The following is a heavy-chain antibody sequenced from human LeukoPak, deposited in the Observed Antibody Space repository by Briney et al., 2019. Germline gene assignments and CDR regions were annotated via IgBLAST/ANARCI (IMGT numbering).Heavy chain of an antibody. CDR3: ARDGGAYSSDF. Sequence: SETLSLTCTVSGDSISSGGYYWSWIRQHPGKGLGWIGYIYYSGDTYYNPSLKSRVTISLDTSKNQFSLKLSSVTAADTAVYYCARDGGAYSSDFWGQGTLVTVSS. V-gene: IGHV4-31*03. D-gene: IGHD3-16*01. J-gene: IGHJ4*02. CDR1: GDSISSGGYY. CDR2: IYYSGDT.